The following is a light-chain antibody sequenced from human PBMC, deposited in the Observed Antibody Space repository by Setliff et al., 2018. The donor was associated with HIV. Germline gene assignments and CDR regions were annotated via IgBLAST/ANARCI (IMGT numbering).Light chain of an antibody. CDR3: SSYAGSSSFDV. J-gene: IGLJ1*01. Sequence: SVLTQPPSVSGAPGQSVTLSCAGTASNIGAGYGVHWYQHLPGTTTAPRVLISYNDKRPSGVSERFSGSKSGNAASLTISGLQSDDEADYYCSSYAGSSSFDVFGTGTKVTVL. CDR2: YND. CDR1: ASNIGAGYG. V-gene: IGLV1-40*01.